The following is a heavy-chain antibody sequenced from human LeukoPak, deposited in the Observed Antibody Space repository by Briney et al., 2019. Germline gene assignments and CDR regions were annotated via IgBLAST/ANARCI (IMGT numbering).Heavy chain of an antibody. CDR1: GYTFTGYY. CDR2: INPNSGGT. J-gene: IGHJ5*02. V-gene: IGHV1-2*02. Sequence: ASVKVSCKASGYTFTGYYMHWVRQAPGQGLEWMGWINPNSGGTNYAQQFQGRVTMTRDTSISTAYMELSRLRSDDTAVYYCARGGDTAMDVNWFDPWGQGTLVTVSS. D-gene: IGHD5-18*01. CDR3: ARGGDTAMDVNWFDP.